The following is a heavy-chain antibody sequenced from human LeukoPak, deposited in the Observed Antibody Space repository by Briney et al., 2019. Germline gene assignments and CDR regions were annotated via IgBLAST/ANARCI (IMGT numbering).Heavy chain of an antibody. Sequence: ASVKVSCKASGYTFTTYDINWVQQATGQGLQWMGWINPNSGNTGYAQKFQGRITITRNTSISTVYMELSSLRSEDAAVYYCARGPPTAQYFQHWGQGTLVTVSS. CDR2: INPNSGNT. CDR3: ARGPPTAQYFQH. V-gene: IGHV1-8*03. CDR1: GYTFTTYD. D-gene: IGHD1-1*01. J-gene: IGHJ1*01.